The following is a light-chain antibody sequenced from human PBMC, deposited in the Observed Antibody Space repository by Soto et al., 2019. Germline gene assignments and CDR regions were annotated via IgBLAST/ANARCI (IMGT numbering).Light chain of an antibody. CDR1: QSVSSY. V-gene: IGKV3-11*01. Sequence: EIVLTQSPATLSLSPGERATLSCRASQSVSSYLAWYQQKPGQAPRLLIYDASNRATGIPARFSGSGSGTDFTRPISSLEPEDFAVYYCQQSSNWPPITFGQGTRLEIK. J-gene: IGKJ5*01. CDR2: DAS. CDR3: QQSSNWPPIT.